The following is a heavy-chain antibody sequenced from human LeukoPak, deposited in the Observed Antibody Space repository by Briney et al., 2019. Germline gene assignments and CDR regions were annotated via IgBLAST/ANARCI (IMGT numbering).Heavy chain of an antibody. D-gene: IGHD1-1*01. V-gene: IGHV4-39*01. J-gene: IGHJ4*02. Sequence: SETLSLTCSVSGGSMSIKNYYWGWIRQTPEKGLEWIGTISKTGTTFYNPSLRARLTISQGPLSLRLSSVTAADTAIYYCASQNDMPAYFDYWGQGILVAVSS. CDR2: ISKTGTT. CDR1: GGSMSIKNYY. CDR3: ASQNDMPAYFDY.